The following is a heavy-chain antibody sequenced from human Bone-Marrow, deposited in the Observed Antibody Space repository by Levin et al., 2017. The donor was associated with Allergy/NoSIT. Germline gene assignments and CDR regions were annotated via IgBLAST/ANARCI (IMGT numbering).Heavy chain of an antibody. CDR1: GDRVSTNSAS. CDR2: TFYRSKWYN. CDR3: TRGRYCSSAGCSFDY. Sequence: SQTLSLTCAISGDRVSTNSASWDWIRQSPSRGLEWLGRTFYRSKWYNDYAVSVKSRITINPDTSKNQFSLQLNSVTPEDTAVYFCTRGRYCSSAGCSFDYWGQGTLVTVSS. V-gene: IGHV6-1*01. J-gene: IGHJ4*02. D-gene: IGHD2-2*01.